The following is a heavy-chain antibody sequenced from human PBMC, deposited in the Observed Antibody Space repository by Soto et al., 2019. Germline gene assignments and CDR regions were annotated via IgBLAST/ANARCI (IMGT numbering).Heavy chain of an antibody. V-gene: IGHV1-46*01. D-gene: IGHD3-10*01. CDR3: ARERITMVRGVISYYYYYGMDV. Sequence: AASVKVSCKASGYTFTSYYMHWVRQAPGQGLEWMGIINPSGGSTSYAQKFQGRVTMTRDTSTSTVYMELSSLRSEDTAVYYCARERITMVRGVISYYYYYGMDVWGQGTTVTVSS. CDR2: INPSGGST. J-gene: IGHJ6*02. CDR1: GYTFTSYY.